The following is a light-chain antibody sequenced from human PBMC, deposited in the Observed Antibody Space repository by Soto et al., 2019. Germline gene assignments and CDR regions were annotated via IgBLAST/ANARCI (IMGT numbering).Light chain of an antibody. CDR2: GAS. CDR3: QQDYNLPIT. Sequence: PGARVTLSCRASQSVSSSYLTWYQQKPGQAPRLLIYGASTRATSIPARFSGSVSGTDFTLTISSLQPEDFAVYYCQQDYNLPITFGQGTRLEIK. J-gene: IGKJ5*01. V-gene: IGKV3D-7*01. CDR1: QSVSSSY.